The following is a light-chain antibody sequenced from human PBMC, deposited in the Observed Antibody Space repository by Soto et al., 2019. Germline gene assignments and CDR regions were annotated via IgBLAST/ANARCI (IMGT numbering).Light chain of an antibody. CDR2: EVS. Sequence: QSALTQPASVSGSPGQSITIYCSGTSSDVGAYNYVSWYQQHPGKAPKLMIYEVSNRPSGVSNRFSGSKSGNTASLTISGLQAEDEADYHCSSYTSSSTYVFGTGTKVTVL. J-gene: IGLJ1*01. CDR3: SSYTSSSTYV. V-gene: IGLV2-14*01. CDR1: SSDVGAYNY.